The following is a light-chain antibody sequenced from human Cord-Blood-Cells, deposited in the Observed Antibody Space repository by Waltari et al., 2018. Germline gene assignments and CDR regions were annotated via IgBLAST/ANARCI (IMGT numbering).Light chain of an antibody. CDR2: GKN. CDR3: NSRDSSGNHRRV. V-gene: IGLV3-19*01. J-gene: IGLJ3*02. CDR1: SLRRYY. Sequence: SSELTQDPAVSVALGQTVRITCQGDSLRRYYASWYQQKPGQATVLVIYGKNNRPSGIPDRFSGSSSGNTASLTITGAQAEDEADYYCNSRDSSGNHRRVFGGGTKLTVL.